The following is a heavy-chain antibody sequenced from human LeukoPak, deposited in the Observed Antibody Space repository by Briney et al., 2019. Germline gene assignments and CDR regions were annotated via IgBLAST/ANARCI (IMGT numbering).Heavy chain of an antibody. D-gene: IGHD2-15*01. CDR3: ARGVAWVHEFDY. CDR1: GFTFSSYA. J-gene: IGHJ4*02. Sequence: GGSLRLSCAASGFTFSSYAIHWVRRAPGKGLEWVAVISYDGHNKYYADSVKGRFTISRDNSQNTVDLQMNSLRPEDTAVYYCARGVAWVHEFDYWGQGTLVTVSS. CDR2: ISYDGHNK. V-gene: IGHV3-30-3*01.